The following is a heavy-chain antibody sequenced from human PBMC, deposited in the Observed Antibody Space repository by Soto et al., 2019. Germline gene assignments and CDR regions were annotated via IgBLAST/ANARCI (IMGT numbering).Heavy chain of an antibody. CDR1: GYTFIDYY. Sequence: ASVKVSCRASGYTFIDYYIHWVRQAPGQGLEWVGWISPRSGGTNYAQQFEGRVTMTRDTSISTAYMALTSLTSDDTAVYYCTKKRRGHFPLDPWGQRTRVAVSS. V-gene: IGHV1-2*02. CDR2: ISPRSGGT. J-gene: IGHJ5*02. D-gene: IGHD3-3*02. CDR3: TKKRRGHFPLDP.